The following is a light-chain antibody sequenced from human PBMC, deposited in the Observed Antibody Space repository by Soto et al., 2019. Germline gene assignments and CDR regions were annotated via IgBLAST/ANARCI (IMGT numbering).Light chain of an antibody. J-gene: IGKJ4*01. V-gene: IGKV3-20*01. Sequence: EIVLTQSPGTLSLSPGERATLSCRASQSVTGNYVAWHQQKPGQAPRLLIYEADTRPTGIADRFSAGGSGTDFTLTISRLEPEDFALYYCQQYGSPPHTFGGGTQVEIK. CDR1: QSVTGNY. CDR2: EAD. CDR3: QQYGSPPHT.